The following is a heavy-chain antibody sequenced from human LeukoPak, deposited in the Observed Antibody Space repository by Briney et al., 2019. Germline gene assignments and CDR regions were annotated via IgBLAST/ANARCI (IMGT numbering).Heavy chain of an antibody. CDR2: IHYSGRA. Sequence: PSETLSLTCSVSGGSISGYYWTWVRQPPGKGLEWIGQIHYSGRAFYNPSLESRVTISLDTSENHFSLTLTSVTAADTAVYYCARRNHYFYYMDVWGKGTTVTVSS. V-gene: IGHV4-59*08. CDR1: GGSISGYY. J-gene: IGHJ6*03. CDR3: ARRNHYFYYMDV.